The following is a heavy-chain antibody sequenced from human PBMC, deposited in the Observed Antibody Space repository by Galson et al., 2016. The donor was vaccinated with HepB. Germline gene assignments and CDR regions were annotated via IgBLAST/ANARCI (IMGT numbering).Heavy chain of an antibody. CDR2: SYGDGRT. CDR3: TTSSTRGYTYGPSAY. V-gene: IGHV3-53*01. Sequence: SLRLSCAAYGLPVSNDYMSWVRQAPGKGLKWVSVSYGDGRTYYAESVKGRFTISRDTSKNTVFLQMNSLKTEDTAVYYCTTSSTRGYTYGPSAYWGRGTLVAVSS. D-gene: IGHD5-18*01. J-gene: IGHJ4*02. CDR1: GLPVSNDY.